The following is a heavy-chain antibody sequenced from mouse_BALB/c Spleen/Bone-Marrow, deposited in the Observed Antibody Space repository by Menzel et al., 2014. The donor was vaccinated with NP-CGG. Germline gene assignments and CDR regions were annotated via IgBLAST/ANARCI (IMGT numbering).Heavy chain of an antibody. Sequence: EVQLVESGAELVRPGALVKLSCKASGFNIQDYYLHWVKQGPEQGLEWIGWIDPEKGNTKYDPKFQGKASIIADTSSNTAYLQLSSLTSEDAAVYCCARGAWARGYFDYWGQGTTLTVSS. CDR2: IDPEKGNT. J-gene: IGHJ2*01. CDR1: GFNIQDYY. D-gene: IGHD4-1*01. CDR3: ARGAWARGYFDY. V-gene: IGHV14-1*02.